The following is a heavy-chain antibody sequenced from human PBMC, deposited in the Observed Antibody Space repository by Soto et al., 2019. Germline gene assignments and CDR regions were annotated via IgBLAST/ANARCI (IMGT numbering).Heavy chain of an antibody. CDR3: ADLSRYCTSSNCD. V-gene: IGHV3-23*01. CDR2: IGTSAST. D-gene: IGHD2-2*01. Sequence: DVRLLESGGGLVQPGGSLRLSCAASGFTFSSYSMSWVRQAPGKGLEWVSTIGTSASTYYGDSVRGRFTISRDNSRNTLYLQVTSLRAEDTAVYYCADLSRYCTSSNCDWGQGTLVTVSS. CDR1: GFTFSSYS. J-gene: IGHJ4*02.